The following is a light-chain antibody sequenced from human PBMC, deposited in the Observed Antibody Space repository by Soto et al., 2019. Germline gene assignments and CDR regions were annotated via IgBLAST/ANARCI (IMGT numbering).Light chain of an antibody. V-gene: IGLV1-40*01. CDR1: SSNIGAGYD. Sequence: QSVLTQPPSVAGAPGQRVTISCTGSSSNIGAGYDVHWYQQLPGTAPKLLIYGNSNRPSGVPDRCSGSKSGTSASLALTGLQDEDESDYYCQSYDYSLSGWVFGGGTKVTVL. CDR2: GNS. J-gene: IGLJ3*02. CDR3: QSYDYSLSGWV.